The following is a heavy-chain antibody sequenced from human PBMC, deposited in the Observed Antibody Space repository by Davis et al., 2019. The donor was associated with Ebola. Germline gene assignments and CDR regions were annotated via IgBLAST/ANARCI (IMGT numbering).Heavy chain of an antibody. V-gene: IGHV1-18*04. J-gene: IGHJ4*02. Sequence: ASMKVSCKASGYTFTSYGISWVRQAPGQGLEWLGWISAYNGQTNYAQKLQGRITMTTDTSTNTAYMELRSLSSDDTAVYYCAREKSRITMIRGGDYWGQGTLVTVSS. D-gene: IGHD3-10*01. CDR3: AREKSRITMIRGGDY. CDR1: GYTFTSYG. CDR2: ISAYNGQT.